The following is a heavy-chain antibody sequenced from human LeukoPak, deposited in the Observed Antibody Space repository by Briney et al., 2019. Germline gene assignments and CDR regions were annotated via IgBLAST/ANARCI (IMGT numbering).Heavy chain of an antibody. D-gene: IGHD3-10*02. J-gene: IGHJ4*02. CDR1: GGIVTTYS. Sequence: AASVKLSCKASGGIVTTYSLTWVRQAPGQGHEWMRAIIPMFGTPNYAQKFQGRVTITTDDSTSTAYLELSSLRSEDTAVYYCARGRSGTKSGGSDYWGQGTLVTVSS. CDR2: IIPMFGTP. V-gene: IGHV1-69*05. CDR3: ARGRSGTKSGGSDY.